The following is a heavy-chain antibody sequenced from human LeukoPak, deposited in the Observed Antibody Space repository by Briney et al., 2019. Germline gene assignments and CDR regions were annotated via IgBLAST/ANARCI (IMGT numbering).Heavy chain of an antibody. CDR1: GGSISSYY. V-gene: IGHV4-59*08. Sequence: SSETLSLTCTVSGGSISSYYWSWIRQPPGKGLEWIGYIYYSGSTNYNPSLKSRVTISVDTSKNQFSLKLSSVTAADTAVYYCARQTFARYFDYWGQGTLVTVSS. J-gene: IGHJ4*02. CDR2: IYYSGST. CDR3: ARQTFARYFDY.